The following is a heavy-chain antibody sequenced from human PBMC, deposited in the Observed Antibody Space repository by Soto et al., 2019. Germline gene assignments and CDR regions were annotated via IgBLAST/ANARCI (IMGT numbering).Heavy chain of an antibody. D-gene: IGHD3-10*01. CDR1: GFTFSSYA. CDR2: IWDDGSNK. J-gene: IGHJ4*02. CDR3: ARDRYGSGTYPSDY. Sequence: QVQLVESGGGVVQPGRSLRLSCAASGFTFSSYARHWVRQAPGKGLEWVAVIWDDGSNKDYIDSVKGRFTISRDNSKNTLYLQMNSLRVEDTAVYYCARDRYGSGTYPSDYWGQGTLVTVSS. V-gene: IGHV3-33*01.